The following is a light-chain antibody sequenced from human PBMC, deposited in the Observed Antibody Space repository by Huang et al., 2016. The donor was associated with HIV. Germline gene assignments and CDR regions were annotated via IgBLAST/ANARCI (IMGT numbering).Light chain of an antibody. J-gene: IGKJ3*01. CDR3: QQFKT. V-gene: IGKV1-9*01. CDR2: LAS. CDR1: QPTSNN. Sequence: IQLTQSPSSLSASVGDRVTITCRASQPTSNNLAWYQQKPGKAPKLLIYLASTLQTGVPSRFTGSGSGTDFTLTISSLQPEDFATYYCQQFKTFGPGTKVDI.